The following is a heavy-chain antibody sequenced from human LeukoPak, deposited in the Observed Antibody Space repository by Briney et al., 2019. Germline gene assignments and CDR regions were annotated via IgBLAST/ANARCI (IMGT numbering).Heavy chain of an antibody. D-gene: IGHD6-19*01. V-gene: IGHV1-2*02. CDR2: INPNGGGT. CDR3: ARDRYSSGWYSDY. CDR1: GYTFTGYF. J-gene: IGHJ4*02. Sequence: ASVKVSCKASGYTFTGYFIHCLRQAPGQGLEWMGCINPNGGGTSYAQKFQGRVTMTRDTSISTAYMELSRLRSDDTDVYYCARDRYSSGWYSDYWGQGTLVTVSS.